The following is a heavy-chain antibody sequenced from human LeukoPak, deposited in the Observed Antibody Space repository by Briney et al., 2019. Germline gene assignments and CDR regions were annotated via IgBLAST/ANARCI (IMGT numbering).Heavy chain of an antibody. CDR1: GYTFTGYY. CDR2: IIPIFGTA. D-gene: IGHD5-18*01. V-gene: IGHV1-69*13. Sequence: SVKVSCKASGYTFTGYYMHWVRQAPGQGLEWMGGIIPIFGTANYAQKFQGRVTITADESTSTAYMELSSLRSEDTAVYYCARGYSYAPASSGMDVWGQGTTVTVSS. J-gene: IGHJ6*02. CDR3: ARGYSYAPASSGMDV.